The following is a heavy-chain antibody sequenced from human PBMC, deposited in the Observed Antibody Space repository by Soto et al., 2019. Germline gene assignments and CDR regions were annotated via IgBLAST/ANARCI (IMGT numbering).Heavy chain of an antibody. CDR2: ISGSGGST. V-gene: IGHV3-23*01. CDR3: AKDLRGVAVALTNN. D-gene: IGHD6-19*01. CDR1: GFTFSSYD. J-gene: IGHJ4*02. Sequence: VGSLRLSCAASGFTFSSYDMSWVRQAPGKGLEWVSGISGSGGSTYYADSVKGRFTISRDNTKNTLYLQMNSLRAEDTAVYYCAKDLRGVAVALTNNWGQGTLVTV.